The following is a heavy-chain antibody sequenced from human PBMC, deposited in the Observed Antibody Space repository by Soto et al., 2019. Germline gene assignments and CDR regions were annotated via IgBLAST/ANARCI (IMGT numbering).Heavy chain of an antibody. CDR1: GGSISSYY. J-gene: IGHJ5*02. D-gene: IGHD3-3*01. Sequence: LETLSLTCTVSGGSISSYYWSWIRQPPGKGLEWIGYIYYSGSTNYNPSLKSRVTISVDTSKNQFSLKLSSVTAADTAVYYCARAQYDFWTGGWFDPWGQGTLVTVSS. V-gene: IGHV4-59*01. CDR2: IYYSGST. CDR3: ARAQYDFWTGGWFDP.